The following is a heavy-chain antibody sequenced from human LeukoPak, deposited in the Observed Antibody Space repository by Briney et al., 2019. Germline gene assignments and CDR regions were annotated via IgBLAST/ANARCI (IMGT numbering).Heavy chain of an antibody. V-gene: IGHV3-30*02. Sequence: GGSLRLSCAAPGFTFSSYGMHWVRQAPGKGLEWVAFIRYDGSNKYYADSVKGRFTISRDNSKNTLYLQMNSLRAEDTAVYYCAKAPVTTCRGAFCYPFDYWGLGTLVTVSS. CDR2: IRYDGSNK. J-gene: IGHJ4*02. D-gene: IGHD2-15*01. CDR3: AKAPVTTCRGAFCYPFDY. CDR1: GFTFSSYG.